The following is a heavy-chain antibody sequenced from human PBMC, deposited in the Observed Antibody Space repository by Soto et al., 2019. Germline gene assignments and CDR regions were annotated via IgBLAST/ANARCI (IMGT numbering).Heavy chain of an antibody. V-gene: IGHV4-59*01. J-gene: IGHJ3*01. Sequence: SETLSLTCTVSGDSISSYFWTWIRQPPGKALEWIGYMFHSGRTNYNPSLTSRVTMSADASNNQFSLTLTSVTAADTAVYYCAKAVKYYDSTGYDAFAVWGQGIMVTVSS. D-gene: IGHD3-22*01. CDR2: MFHSGRT. CDR1: GDSISSYF. CDR3: AKAVKYYDSTGYDAFAV.